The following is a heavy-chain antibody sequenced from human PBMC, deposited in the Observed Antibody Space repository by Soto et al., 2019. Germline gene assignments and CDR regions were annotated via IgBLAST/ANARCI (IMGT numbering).Heavy chain of an antibody. Sequence: GASVKVSCKASGGTFSSYAISWVRQALGQGLEWMGGIIPIFGTANYAQKFQGRVTITADESTSTAYMELSSLRSEDTAVYYCARDTKRGHYYDSSGYLKPWGQGALVTVS. CDR3: ARDTKRGHYYDSSGYLKP. V-gene: IGHV1-69*13. CDR1: GGTFSSYA. D-gene: IGHD3-22*01. J-gene: IGHJ5*02. CDR2: IIPIFGTA.